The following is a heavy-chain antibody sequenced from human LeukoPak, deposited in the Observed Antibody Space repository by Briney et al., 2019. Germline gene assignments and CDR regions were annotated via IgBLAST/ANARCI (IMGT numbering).Heavy chain of an antibody. CDR1: GYTFTGYY. Sequence: ASVTVSCKASGYTFTGYYMHWVRQAPGQGLEWMGWINPNSGGTNYAQKFQGRVPMTRDTSISTAYMELSRLRSDDTAVYSCARDLSYSSSPWYFDLWGRGTLVTVSS. CDR2: INPNSGGT. V-gene: IGHV1-2*02. CDR3: ARDLSYSSSPWYFDL. J-gene: IGHJ2*01. D-gene: IGHD6-6*01.